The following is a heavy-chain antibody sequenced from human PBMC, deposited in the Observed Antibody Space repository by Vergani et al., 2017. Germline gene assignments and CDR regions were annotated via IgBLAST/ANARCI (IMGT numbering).Heavy chain of an antibody. D-gene: IGHD3-9*01. CDR3: ARARCIETCYMSNWLDS. CDR2: VSTGTKSQ. V-gene: IGHV3-48*01. J-gene: IGHJ5*01. CDR1: GFDFSSYI. Sequence: QLVESGGGWVQPGGSLRLSCVVSGFDFSSYIMNWVRQAPGKGLEWVSFVSTGTKSQSYAESVKGRFTISRDSAQNTLYLQINSLRVEDTGVYYCARARCIETCYMSNWLDSWGQGTLVTVSS.